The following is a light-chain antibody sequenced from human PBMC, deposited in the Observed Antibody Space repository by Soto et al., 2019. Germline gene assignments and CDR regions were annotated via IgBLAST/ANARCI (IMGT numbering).Light chain of an antibody. Sequence: QSVLTQPPSASGSPGQSVTISCTGTSSDVGGYNYVSWYQQHPGKAPKLMIYEVSKRPSGVPDRFSGSKSGNTASLTVSGLQAEDEADYSCSSYAGSNNRGVFGGGTKLTVL. J-gene: IGLJ2*01. CDR3: SSYAGSNNRGV. CDR1: SSDVGGYNY. V-gene: IGLV2-8*01. CDR2: EVS.